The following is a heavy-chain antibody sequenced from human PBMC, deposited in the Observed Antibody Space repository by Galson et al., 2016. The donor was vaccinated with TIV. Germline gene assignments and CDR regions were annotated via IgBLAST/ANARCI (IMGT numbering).Heavy chain of an antibody. D-gene: IGHD3-3*01. CDR3: AAGGFCSNTDGDYGGFDS. J-gene: IGHJ4*02. CDR2: IFHSGNT. V-gene: IGHV4-31*03. CDR1: GGSVSRGGYY. Sequence: TLSLTCNVSGGSVSRGGYYWSWIRQHPGRGLEWIGYIFHSGNTFYNPSLKSRVTISVDTSNKRFSLKLSSVTAADTAVYHCAAGGFCSNTDGDYGGFDSWGQGTLVTVSS.